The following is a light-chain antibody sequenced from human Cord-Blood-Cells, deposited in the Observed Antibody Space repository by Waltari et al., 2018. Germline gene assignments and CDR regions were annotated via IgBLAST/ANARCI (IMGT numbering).Light chain of an antibody. V-gene: IGLV1-44*01. CDR2: SNN. CDR3: AAWDDSLNGWV. Sequence: QSVLTQPPSASGTPGQRVTISCSGSSSNIGSNTVNWYQQLPGTAPKLLIYSNNQRPSGVPDRFSGSKSGTSVSLAISGLQCEDEADYYCAAWDDSLNGWVFGGGTKLTVL. J-gene: IGLJ3*02. CDR1: SSNIGSNT.